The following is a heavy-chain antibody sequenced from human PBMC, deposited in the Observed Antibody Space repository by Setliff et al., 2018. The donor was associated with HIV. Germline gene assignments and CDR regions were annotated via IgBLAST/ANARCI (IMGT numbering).Heavy chain of an antibody. V-gene: IGHV4-31*03. CDR3: AGDPPRYYDSSGYYYPI. CDR1: GGSINSGGYY. CDR2: IYYSGST. D-gene: IGHD3-22*01. J-gene: IGHJ1*01. Sequence: SETLSLTCTVSGGSINSGGYYWSWIRQHPGKGLEWIGYIYYSGSTYYNPSLKSRLTISLDTSKDQFSLKLSSVTAADTAVYYCAGDPPRYYDSSGYYYPIWGQGTLVTVSS.